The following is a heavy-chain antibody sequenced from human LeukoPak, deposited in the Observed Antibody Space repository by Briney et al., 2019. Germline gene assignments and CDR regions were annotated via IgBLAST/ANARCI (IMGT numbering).Heavy chain of an antibody. CDR2: INERGSET. D-gene: IGHD2-15*01. V-gene: IGHV3-7*01. J-gene: IGHJ4*02. CDR3: AKDYSFSNFN. CDR1: GFVFSNHW. Sequence: GGSLRLSCAASGFVFSNHWMTWVRQAPGKGLEWVASINERGSETYYADYVKGRFTISRDNTKKSLFLQLNSLSVEDTATYYCAKDYSFSNFNWGQGTLVTVSP.